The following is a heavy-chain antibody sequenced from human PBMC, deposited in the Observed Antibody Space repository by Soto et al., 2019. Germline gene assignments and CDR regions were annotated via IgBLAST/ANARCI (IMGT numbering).Heavy chain of an antibody. CDR3: AKGKPGVILAVPLDC. J-gene: IGHJ4*02. CDR2: ISGSDDST. D-gene: IGHD2-2*01. Sequence: EVQLLESGGGLVQPGGSLRLTCAVYGFTLSSYAMNWGRQAPGKGLEWVSGISGSDDSTRYADSAKGRFTISRDNSKNTLYLQMNSLRVEDTAVYYCAKGKPGVILAVPLDCWGQGSLVTVSS. V-gene: IGHV3-23*01. CDR1: GFTLSSYA.